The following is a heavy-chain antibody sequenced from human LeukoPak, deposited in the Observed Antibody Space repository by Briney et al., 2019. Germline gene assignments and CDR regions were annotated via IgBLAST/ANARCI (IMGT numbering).Heavy chain of an antibody. J-gene: IGHJ4*02. D-gene: IGHD6-13*01. Sequence: ETLSLTCTVSGGSISSSTYYWGWVRQAPGKGLEWIGEIYHSGSTNYNPSLKSRVTISVDKSKNQFSLNLSSVTAADTAVYYCATVEGSSWYFDYWGQGTLVTVSS. V-gene: IGHV4-39*07. CDR2: IYHSGST. CDR3: ATVEGSSWYFDY. CDR1: GGSISSSTYY.